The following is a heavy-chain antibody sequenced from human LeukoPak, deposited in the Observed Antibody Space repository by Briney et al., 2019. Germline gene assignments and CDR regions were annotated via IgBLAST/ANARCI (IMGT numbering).Heavy chain of an antibody. CDR3: ARDLISGPATHDS. CDR2: ITSGGST. Sequence: GGSLRLSCAASGFTLTNNDMNWVRQAPPKGMEWVSVITSGGSTYFADSVKGRFTVSRDNSKNTLSLPMNSLRVEDTAVYYCARDLISGPATHDSWGEGALVTVSS. CDR1: GFTLTNND. V-gene: IGHV3-66*01. J-gene: IGHJ4*02. D-gene: IGHD2-15*01.